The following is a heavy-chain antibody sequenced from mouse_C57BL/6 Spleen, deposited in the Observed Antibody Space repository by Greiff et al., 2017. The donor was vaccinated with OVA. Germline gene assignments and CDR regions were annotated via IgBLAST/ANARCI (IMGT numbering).Heavy chain of an antibody. CDR2: IYPGDGDT. CDR3: ASSYGSSFYAMDY. J-gene: IGHJ4*01. D-gene: IGHD1-1*01. CDR1: GYAFSSSW. Sequence: QVQLQQSGPELVKPGASVKISCKASGYAFSSSWMNWVKQRPGKGLEWIGRIYPGDGDTNYNGKFKGKATLTADKSSSTAYMQRSSLTSEDSAVYFCASSYGSSFYAMDYWGQGTSVTVSS. V-gene: IGHV1-82*01.